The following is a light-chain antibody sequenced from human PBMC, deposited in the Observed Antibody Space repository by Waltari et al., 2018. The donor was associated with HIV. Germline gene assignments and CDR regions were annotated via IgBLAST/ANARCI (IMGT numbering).Light chain of an antibody. CDR2: DVS. CDR3: CSYAGSYTLRV. Sequence: QSALTQPRSVSGSPGQSVTISCTGTSSDVGAYNYVSWYQQHPGKAPKLMIYDVSKRPAGVPDRFAGSKAGNTASLTSSGLQAEDEADYDCCSYAGSYTLRVFGGGTKLTVL. J-gene: IGLJ2*01. V-gene: IGLV2-11*01. CDR1: SSDVGAYNY.